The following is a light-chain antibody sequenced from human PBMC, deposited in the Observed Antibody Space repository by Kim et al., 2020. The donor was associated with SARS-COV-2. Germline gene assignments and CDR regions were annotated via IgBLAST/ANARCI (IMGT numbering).Light chain of an antibody. V-gene: IGLV3-21*01. Sequence: SYELTQPPSVSVAPGETARITCGGNRIGRKGVHWYQQRPGQAPLSVIYYDTHRPSGIPGRFSGANSGDTATLTISRVEAGEEADYSCQVWESREDDWVLG. CDR3: QVWESREDDWV. CDR2: YDT. CDR1: RIGRKG. J-gene: IGLJ3*02.